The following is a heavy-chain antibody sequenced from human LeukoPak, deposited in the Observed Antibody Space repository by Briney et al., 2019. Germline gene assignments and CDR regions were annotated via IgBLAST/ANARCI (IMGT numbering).Heavy chain of an antibody. V-gene: IGHV3-33*01. Sequence: GRSLRLSCAASGFTFSSYGMHWVRQAPGKGLEWVAVIWYDGSNKYYADSVKGRFTISRDNSKNTLYLQMNSLRAEDTAVYYCARGGYYDSSGYYTGWGQGTLVTVSS. CDR2: IWYDGSNK. J-gene: IGHJ4*02. D-gene: IGHD3-22*01. CDR1: GFTFSSYG. CDR3: ARGGYYDSSGYYTG.